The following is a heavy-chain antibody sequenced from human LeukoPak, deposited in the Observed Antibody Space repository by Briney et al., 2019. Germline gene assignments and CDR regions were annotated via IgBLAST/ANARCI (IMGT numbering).Heavy chain of an antibody. D-gene: IGHD1-26*01. Sequence: PGGSLRLSCAASGFTVHSNYMSWVRQAPGKGLEWVSVIDRSGVTHYADSVKGRFTISRDNSKNTLYLQMNGLRAEDTGVYCCAKDYRAHPLRPNWLDPWGQGTLVTVSS. CDR3: AKDYRAHPLRPNWLDP. J-gene: IGHJ5*02. V-gene: IGHV3-53*01. CDR2: IDRSGVT. CDR1: GFTVHSNY.